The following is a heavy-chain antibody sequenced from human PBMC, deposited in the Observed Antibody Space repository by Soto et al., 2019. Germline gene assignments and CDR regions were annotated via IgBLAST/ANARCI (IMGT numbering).Heavy chain of an antibody. CDR1: SFTDYX. Sequence: SFTDYXXXXXRQMPGKGLEWMGRIDPSDSYTKSXPSFQGHVTISADKSISTAYLEWSSLEASDTAMYYCAGQSVWGNYYYYGMDVWGQGTXVTVSS. V-gene: IGHV5-10-1*01. J-gene: IGHJ6*02. D-gene: IGHD3-16*01. CDR2: IDPSDSYT. CDR3: AGQSVWGNYYYYGMDV.